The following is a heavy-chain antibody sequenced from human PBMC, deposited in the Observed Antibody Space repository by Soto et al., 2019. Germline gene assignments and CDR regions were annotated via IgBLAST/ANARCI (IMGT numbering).Heavy chain of an antibody. CDR2: IYYSGST. CDR3: ARGGYGFLFGY. Sequence: PSETLSLTCTVSGGSISSYYWSWIRQPPGKGLEWIGYIYYSGSTNYNPSLKSRVTISVDTSKNQFSLKLSSVTAADTAVYYRARGGYGFLFGYCGQGTPITVSS. D-gene: IGHD5-18*01. CDR1: GGSISSYY. V-gene: IGHV4-59*01. J-gene: IGHJ4*02.